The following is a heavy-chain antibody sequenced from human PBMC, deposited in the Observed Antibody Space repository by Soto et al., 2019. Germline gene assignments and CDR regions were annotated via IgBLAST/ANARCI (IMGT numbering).Heavy chain of an antibody. Sequence: SETLSLTCTVSGGSISSGGYYWSWIRQHPGKGLEWIGYIYYSGSTYYNPSLKSRVTISVDTSKNQFSLKLSSVTAADTAVYYCARGRRDSSSWLTRTLNWFDPWGQGTLVTVSS. J-gene: IGHJ5*02. D-gene: IGHD6-13*01. CDR1: GGSISSGGYY. CDR3: ARGRRDSSSWLTRTLNWFDP. CDR2: IYYSGST. V-gene: IGHV4-31*03.